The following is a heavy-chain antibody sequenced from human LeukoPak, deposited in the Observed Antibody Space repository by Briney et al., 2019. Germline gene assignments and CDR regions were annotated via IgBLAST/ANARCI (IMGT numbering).Heavy chain of an antibody. D-gene: IGHD2-2*01. V-gene: IGHV3-9*01. CDR3: AKDSLRYCSSTSCYQFDY. J-gene: IGHJ4*02. CDR1: EFTFSTYA. Sequence: GGSLRLSCAASEFTFSTYAMHWVRQAPGKGLEWVSGISWNSGSIGYADSVKGRFTISRDNAKNSLYLQMNSLRAEDTALYYCAKDSLRYCSSTSCYQFDYWGQGTLVTVSS. CDR2: ISWNSGSI.